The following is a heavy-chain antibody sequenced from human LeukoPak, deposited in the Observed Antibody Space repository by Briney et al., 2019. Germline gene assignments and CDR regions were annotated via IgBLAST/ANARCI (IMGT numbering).Heavy chain of an antibody. CDR3: AXERGRSYGSVPYYYYYMDV. D-gene: IGHD5-18*01. CDR2: IYYSGST. J-gene: IGHJ6*03. CDR1: GGSISSYY. V-gene: IGHV4-59*01. Sequence: SETLSLTCTVSGGSISSYYWSWIRQPPGKGLEWIGYIYYSGSTNYNPSLKSRVTISVDTSKNQFSLKLSSVTAAATAVYYCAXERGRSYGSVPYYYYYMDVWGKGTTVTVSS.